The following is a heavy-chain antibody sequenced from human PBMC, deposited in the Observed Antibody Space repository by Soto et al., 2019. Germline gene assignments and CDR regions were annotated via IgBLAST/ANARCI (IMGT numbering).Heavy chain of an antibody. CDR3: ARAVGDPLYYLDY. V-gene: IGHV4-59*08. D-gene: IGHD6-19*01. Sequence: QVQLQESGPGLVRPSETLSLTCTVSSDSISSYYWIWIRQSPGQGLEWIGYTDYSGDTNYNPSLKSLVTLSGDTSKNQFSLRLSSVTAADTAVYYCARAVGDPLYYLDYWGQGTLVTVSS. CDR1: SDSISSYY. J-gene: IGHJ4*02. CDR2: TDYSGDT.